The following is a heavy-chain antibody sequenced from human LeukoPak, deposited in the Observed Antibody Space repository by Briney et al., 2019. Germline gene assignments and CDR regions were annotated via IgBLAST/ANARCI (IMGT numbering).Heavy chain of an antibody. V-gene: IGHV4-4*07. J-gene: IGHJ4*02. CDR2: IYVTGST. Sequence: PSETLSLTRTVSGGSITSYYWSWIRQPAGKALEWIGRIYVTGSTAYNPSLESRVTMSLDTSKNQFSLKLSSVTAADTAVYYCARGVLEYSSSSHLGYWGQGTLVTVSS. D-gene: IGHD6-6*01. CDR1: GGSITSYY. CDR3: ARGVLEYSSSSHLGY.